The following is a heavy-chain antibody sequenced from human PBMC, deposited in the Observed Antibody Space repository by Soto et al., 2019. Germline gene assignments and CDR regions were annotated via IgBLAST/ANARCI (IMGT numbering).Heavy chain of an antibody. D-gene: IGHD3-22*01. CDR1: GFTFSSYS. CDR3: ARGDYYDSSGPFSDAFDI. Sequence: TGGSLRLSCAASGFTFSSYSMSWVRRVPGKGLEWVANIKPDGSEKWYVDSVKGRFTISRDNAKNSLYLQMNSLRAEDTAVYYCARGDYYDSSGPFSDAFDIWGQGTMVT. V-gene: IGHV3-7*04. CDR2: IKPDGSEK. J-gene: IGHJ3*02.